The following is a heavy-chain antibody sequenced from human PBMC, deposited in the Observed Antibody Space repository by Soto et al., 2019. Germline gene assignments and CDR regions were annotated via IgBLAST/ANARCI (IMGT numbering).Heavy chain of an antibody. CDR1: GGTFSSYV. V-gene: IGHV1-69*12. CDR3: AKVGGFEVGAFDI. D-gene: IGHD2-21*01. Sequence: QVQLVQSGAEVKKPGSSVKVSCKASGGTFSSYVICWVRQAPGQGLEWMGGIIPVFGRTNYAQKFQGRVTITADESTSTAYMELSSLRSEDTAVYYCAKVGGFEVGAFDIWGQGTMVTVSS. CDR2: IIPVFGRT. J-gene: IGHJ3*02.